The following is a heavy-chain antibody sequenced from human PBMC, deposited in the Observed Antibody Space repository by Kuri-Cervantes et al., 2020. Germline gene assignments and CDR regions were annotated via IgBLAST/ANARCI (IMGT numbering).Heavy chain of an antibody. CDR1: GFTFSDYY. D-gene: IGHD3-10*01. CDR3: AREGVPYYYGSGSPLNWFDP. J-gene: IGHJ5*02. CDR2: ISSSGSTI. Sequence: GGSLRLSCAASGFTFSDYYMSWIRQAPGKGLEWVSYISSSGSTIYYADSVKGRFTISRDNAKNSLYLQMSSLRAEDTAVYYCAREGVPYYYGSGSPLNWFDPWGQGTLVTVSS. V-gene: IGHV3-11*01.